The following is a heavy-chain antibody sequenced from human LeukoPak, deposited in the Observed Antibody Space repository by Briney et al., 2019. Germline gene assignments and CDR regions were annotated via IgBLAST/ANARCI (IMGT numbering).Heavy chain of an antibody. Sequence: ASVKVSCKASGYTFTSYGISWVRQAPGQGLEWMGWISAYNGNTNYAQKLQGRVTMTTDTSTSTAYMELRSLRSDDTAVYYCARTPRVLGAAGPHYFDYWGQGTLVTVSS. D-gene: IGHD6-13*01. CDR1: GYTFTSYG. J-gene: IGHJ4*02. CDR3: ARTPRVLGAAGPHYFDY. V-gene: IGHV1-18*01. CDR2: ISAYNGNT.